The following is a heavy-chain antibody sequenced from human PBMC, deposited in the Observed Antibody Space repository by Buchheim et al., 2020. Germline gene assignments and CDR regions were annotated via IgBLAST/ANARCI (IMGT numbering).Heavy chain of an antibody. Sequence: QVQLVESGGGVVQPGRSLRLSCAASGFTFSSYGMHWVRQAPGKGLEWVAVIWYDGSNKYYADSVKGRFTISRDNSKNTLYLQMNSLRAEETAVYYCERTDTAMVTFDYWGQGTL. CDR2: IWYDGSNK. V-gene: IGHV3-33*01. D-gene: IGHD5-18*01. CDR3: ERTDTAMVTFDY. J-gene: IGHJ4*02. CDR1: GFTFSSYG.